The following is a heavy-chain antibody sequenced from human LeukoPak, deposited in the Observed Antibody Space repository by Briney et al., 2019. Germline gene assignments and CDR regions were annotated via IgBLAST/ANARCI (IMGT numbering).Heavy chain of an antibody. D-gene: IGHD4/OR15-4a*01. CDR1: GYTFNSCY. J-gene: IGHJ4*02. Sequence: ASVKVSCKASGYTFNSCYMHWVRQAPGQGLEWMGIINPSGGSTSYAQKFHGRVTMTRDTSTSTVYMELSSLRSEDTAVYYCARALTVVAQGLFDYWGQGTLVTVSS. CDR2: INPSGGST. CDR3: ARALTVVAQGLFDY. V-gene: IGHV1-46*02.